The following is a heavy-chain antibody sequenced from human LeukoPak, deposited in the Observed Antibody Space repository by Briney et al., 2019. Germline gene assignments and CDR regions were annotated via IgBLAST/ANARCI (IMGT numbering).Heavy chain of an antibody. CDR1: GGSFSGYY. CDR2: INHSGST. J-gene: IGHJ1*01. CDR3: ARGSNYYYDSSGYYAQGAEYFQH. Sequence: SETLSLTCAVYGGSFSGYYWSWTRQPPGKGLEWIGEINHSGSTNYNPSLKSRVTISVDTSKNQFSLKLSSVTAADTAVYYCARGSNYYYDSSGYYAQGAEYFQHWGQGTLVTVSS. D-gene: IGHD3-22*01. V-gene: IGHV4-34*01.